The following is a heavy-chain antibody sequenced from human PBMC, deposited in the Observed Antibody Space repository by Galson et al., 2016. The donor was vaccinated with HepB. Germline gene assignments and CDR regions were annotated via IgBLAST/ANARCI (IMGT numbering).Heavy chain of an antibody. V-gene: IGHV3-13*01. CDR3: VRAFTTTWYHFDY. D-gene: IGHD3-22*01. J-gene: IGHJ4*02. Sequence: LRLSCAASGFSFSSYDMHWVRQATGKGLEWVSAIGIPGATYYSDSVRGRFTISRENARDSFYLQMNGLTAGDTALYYCVRAFTTTWYHFDYWGQGTVVTVSS. CDR2: IGIPGAT. CDR1: GFSFSSYD.